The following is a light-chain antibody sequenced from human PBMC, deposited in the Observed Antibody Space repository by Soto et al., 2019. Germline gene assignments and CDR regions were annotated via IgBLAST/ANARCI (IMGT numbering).Light chain of an antibody. J-gene: IGKJ2*01. CDR2: ATS. CDR3: QHSYSAPYT. CDR1: QTIDTY. V-gene: IGKV1-39*01. Sequence: DIRMTQSPSSVSASVGDRVTITCRPSQTIDTYVNWYQQKPGEAPKLLIFATSTLQSGVSSRFSGSQSGTDFFLTINSLQPEDFSTFYCQHSYSAPYTFGQGTKVELK.